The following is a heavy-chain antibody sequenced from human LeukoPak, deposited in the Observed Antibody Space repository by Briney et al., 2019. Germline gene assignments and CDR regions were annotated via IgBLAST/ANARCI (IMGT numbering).Heavy chain of an antibody. Sequence: GGSLRLSCAASGFTFSSYWMHWVRQAPGKGLVWVSRINSDGSNTNYADSVKGRFTISRDNAKNTLYLQMNSLRAEDTAVYYCARVPYSSSSGFDYWGQGTLVTVSS. D-gene: IGHD6-13*01. CDR1: GFTFSSYW. J-gene: IGHJ4*02. V-gene: IGHV3-74*01. CDR2: INSDGSNT. CDR3: ARVPYSSSSGFDY.